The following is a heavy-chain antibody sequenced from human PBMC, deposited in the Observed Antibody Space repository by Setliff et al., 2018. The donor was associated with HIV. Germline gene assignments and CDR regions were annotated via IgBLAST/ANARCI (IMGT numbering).Heavy chain of an antibody. Sequence: SETLSLTCTVSGGSISSYYWSWIRQPPGKGLEWIGYIYYNGNTNSNPSLKSRVTISGDTSKNLFSLKLTSVTPADTAVYYCATGIDNFWSGYVNWGQGTLVTVSS. CDR3: ATGIDNFWSGYVN. V-gene: IGHV4-59*01. J-gene: IGHJ4*02. CDR2: IYYNGNT. CDR1: GGSISSYY. D-gene: IGHD3-3*01.